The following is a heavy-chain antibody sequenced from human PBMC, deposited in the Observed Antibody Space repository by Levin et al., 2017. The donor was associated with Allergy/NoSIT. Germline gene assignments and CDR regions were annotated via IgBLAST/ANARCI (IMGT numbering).Heavy chain of an antibody. CDR1: GFIFSSYA. V-gene: IGHV3-23*01. Sequence: GESLKISCSASGFIFSSYAMNWVRQTPGKGLEWVASIIGSGVDTYHADFVKGRFTISRDNSKNTIYLQMNSLRAEDTAIYYCAKGVLGSCRGAICYEFDSWGQGALVSVSS. CDR3: AKGVLGSCRGAICYEFDS. CDR2: IIGSGVDT. J-gene: IGHJ4*02. D-gene: IGHD2-15*01.